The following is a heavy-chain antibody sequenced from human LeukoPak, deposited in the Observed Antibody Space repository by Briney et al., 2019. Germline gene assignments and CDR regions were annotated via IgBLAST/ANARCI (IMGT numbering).Heavy chain of an antibody. J-gene: IGHJ6*02. CDR1: GFTFISYG. CDR3: AKDRRMMSPHHGVDV. V-gene: IGHV3-30*18. D-gene: IGHD3-16*01. Sequence: PGGSLRLSCAASGFTFISYGIHWVRQAPGNGLEWVGVISYDGNYQYYAKSVKGRFTISRDNSKNTVDLQLNSLRAEDTAVYYCAKDRRMMSPHHGVDVWGQGTTVTVSS. CDR2: ISYDGNYQ.